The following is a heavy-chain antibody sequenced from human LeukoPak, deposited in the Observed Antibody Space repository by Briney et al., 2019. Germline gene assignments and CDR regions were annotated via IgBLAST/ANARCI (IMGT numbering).Heavy chain of an antibody. D-gene: IGHD6-13*01. Sequence: PGGSLRLSCAASGFTFTSYSMNWVRQAPGKGLEWVSSISSSSSYIYYADSVKGRFTISRDNAKNSLYLQMNSLRAEDTAVYYCAREEVPGYSSSWYYFDYWGQGTLVTVSS. V-gene: IGHV3-21*01. CDR3: AREEVPGYSSSWYYFDY. CDR1: GFTFTSYS. CDR2: ISSSSSYI. J-gene: IGHJ4*02.